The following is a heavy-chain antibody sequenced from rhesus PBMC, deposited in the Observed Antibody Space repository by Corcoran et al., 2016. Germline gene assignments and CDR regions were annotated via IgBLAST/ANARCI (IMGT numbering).Heavy chain of an antibody. CDR2: ISYTGKTI. D-gene: IGHD5-30*01. CDR1: GLSFSSYY. V-gene: IGHV3-136*01. Sequence: ELQLVESGGGLVQPVGSLRLCCAVSGLSFSSYYLRWVRQAPGKGLEWVSYISYTGKTIYYADSVKGRFTISRDNAKNSLSLQVRSLRAEDTAVYYCTRVGTAGTGRFDYWGQGVLVTVSS. CDR3: TRVGTAGTGRFDY. J-gene: IGHJ4*01.